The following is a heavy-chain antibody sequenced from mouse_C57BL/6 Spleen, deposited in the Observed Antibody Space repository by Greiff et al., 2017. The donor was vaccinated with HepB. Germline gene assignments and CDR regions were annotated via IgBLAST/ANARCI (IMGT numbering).Heavy chain of an antibody. J-gene: IGHJ2*01. Sequence: EVMLVESGGDLVKPGGSLKLSCAASGFTFSSYGMSWVRQTPDKRLEWVATISSGGSYTYYPDSVKGRFTISRDNAKNTLYLQMSSLKSEDTAMYYCARQITTPRYFDYWGQGTTLTVSS. CDR2: ISSGGSYT. CDR1: GFTFSSYG. CDR3: ARQITTPRYFDY. V-gene: IGHV5-6*01. D-gene: IGHD1-1*01.